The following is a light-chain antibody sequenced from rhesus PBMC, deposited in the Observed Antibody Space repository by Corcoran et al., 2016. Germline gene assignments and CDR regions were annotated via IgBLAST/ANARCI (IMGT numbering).Light chain of an antibody. CDR1: SSDIGGYNY. V-gene: IGLV2-32*01. Sequence: QAALTQPRSVSGSPGQSVTISCTGTSSDIGGYNYVSWYQQHPGTAPKVMIYEVSKRPSGVSDRFSGSKSGNTASLTISGLQAEDEADYYCCSYGGSYTFVFGSGTKLTVL. J-gene: IGLJ6*01. CDR2: EVS. CDR3: CSYGGSYTFV.